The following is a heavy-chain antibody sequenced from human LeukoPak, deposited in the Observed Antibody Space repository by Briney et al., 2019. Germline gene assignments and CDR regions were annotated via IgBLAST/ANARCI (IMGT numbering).Heavy chain of an antibody. D-gene: IGHD3-9*01. CDR3: AKGVRFLDWWILDY. V-gene: IGHV3-23*01. CDR1: GFTFSSYA. CDR2: LSGSGDST. J-gene: IGHJ4*02. Sequence: PGGSLRLSCAASGFTFSSYAMSWVRQAPGRGLEWVSTLSGSGDSTYYAESVKGRFTISRGNSKNTLYLQMNSLRAEDTAIYYCAKGVRFLDWWILDYWGQGSLVTVSS.